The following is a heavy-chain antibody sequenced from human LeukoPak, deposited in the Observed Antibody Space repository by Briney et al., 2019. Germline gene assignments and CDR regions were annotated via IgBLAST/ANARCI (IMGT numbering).Heavy chain of an antibody. CDR1: GLTSNNYA. CDR2: IKEDGGEK. D-gene: IGHD2-15*01. J-gene: IGHJ4*02. V-gene: IGHV3-7*01. Sequence: GGSLRLSCAASGLTSNNYAMSWVRQAPGKGLEWVANIKEDGGEKYNVDSVKGRFTISRDNAKNSLYLQMNSLRAEDTAVYYCARSELSPSDFDYWGQGTLVTVSS. CDR3: ARSELSPSDFDY.